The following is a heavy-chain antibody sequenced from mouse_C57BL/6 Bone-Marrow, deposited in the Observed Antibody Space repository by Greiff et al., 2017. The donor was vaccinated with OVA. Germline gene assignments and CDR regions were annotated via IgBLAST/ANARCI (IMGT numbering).Heavy chain of an antibody. CDR3: ARGNYGNYEGAWFAY. D-gene: IGHD2-1*01. V-gene: IGHV1-76*01. CDR2: IYPGSGNT. J-gene: IGHJ3*01. CDR1: GYTFTDYY. Sequence: VQLQQSGAELVRPGASVKLSCKASGYTFTDYYINWVKQRPGQGLEWIARIYPGSGNTYYNEKFKGKATLTAEKSSSTAYMQLSSLTSEDSAVYFCARGNYGNYEGAWFAYWGQGTLVTVSA.